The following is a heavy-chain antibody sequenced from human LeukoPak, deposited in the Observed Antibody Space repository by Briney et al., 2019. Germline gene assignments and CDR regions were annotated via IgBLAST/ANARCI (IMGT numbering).Heavy chain of an antibody. CDR3: AKIEGKYQLDNIPDS. J-gene: IGHJ4*02. V-gene: IGHV3-30*02. CDR1: GFTFSYFG. Sequence: GGSLRLSCVASGFTFSYFGMHWVRQAPGKGLEWVAFIRYDGSNEYYAESVKGRFTIDRDNSKNTLYLQMNSLRVEDTAAYYCAKIEGKYQLDNIPDSWGQGTLVTVSS. CDR2: IRYDGSNE. D-gene: IGHD2-2*01.